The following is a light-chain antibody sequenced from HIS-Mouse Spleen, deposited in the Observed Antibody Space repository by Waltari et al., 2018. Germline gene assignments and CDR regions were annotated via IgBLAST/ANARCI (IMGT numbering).Light chain of an antibody. CDR2: VGS. CDR3: CSYAGSSTWV. V-gene: IGLV2-23*01. J-gene: IGLJ3*02. Sequence: QSALTQPASVSGSPGQSITISCTGTSSDVGSYNPASWYQQHPGKPPKLMIYVGSNRPSGVSNRFSGSKSGNTASLTISGLQAEDEADYYCCSYAGSSTWVFGGGTKLTVL. CDR1: SSDVGSYNP.